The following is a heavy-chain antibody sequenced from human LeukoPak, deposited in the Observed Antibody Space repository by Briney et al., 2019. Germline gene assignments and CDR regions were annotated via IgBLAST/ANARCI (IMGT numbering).Heavy chain of an antibody. Sequence: ASVKVSCKASGYTFTSYDINWVRQASGQGLEWMGWMNPNSGNTGYAQKFQGRVTMTRNTSISTAYMELSSLRSEDTAVYYCARGFGHYYDSSGHSRWGQGTLVTVSS. V-gene: IGHV1-8*01. D-gene: IGHD3-22*01. CDR1: GYTFTSYD. CDR2: MNPNSGNT. CDR3: ARGFGHYYDSSGHSR. J-gene: IGHJ4*02.